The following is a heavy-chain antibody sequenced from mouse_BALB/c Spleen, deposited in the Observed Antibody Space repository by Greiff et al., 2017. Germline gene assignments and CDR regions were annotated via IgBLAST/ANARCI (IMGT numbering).Heavy chain of an antibody. CDR3: ARLLRDYAMDY. V-gene: IGHV5-12-2*01. Sequence: EVKLVESGGGLVQPGGSLKLSCAASGFTFSSYTMSWVRQTPEKRLEWVAYISNGGGSTYYPDTVKGRFTISRDNAKNTLYLQMSSLKSEDTAMYYCARLLRDYAMDYWGQGTSVTVSS. D-gene: IGHD1-1*01. CDR1: GFTFSSYT. J-gene: IGHJ4*01. CDR2: ISNGGGST.